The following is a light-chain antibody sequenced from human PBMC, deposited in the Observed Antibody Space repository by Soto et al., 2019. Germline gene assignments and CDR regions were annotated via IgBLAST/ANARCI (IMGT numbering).Light chain of an antibody. CDR3: QQYDSILGT. CDR1: QSISSW. J-gene: IGKJ1*01. Sequence: DIQMTQSPSTLSASVGDRVTITCRASQSISSWLAWYQQKPGXAPKLLIYDASSLESGVPSRFSGSGSGTDFTLTISSLQPDGFATYYCQQYDSILGTFGPGTKVDIK. CDR2: DAS. V-gene: IGKV1-5*01.